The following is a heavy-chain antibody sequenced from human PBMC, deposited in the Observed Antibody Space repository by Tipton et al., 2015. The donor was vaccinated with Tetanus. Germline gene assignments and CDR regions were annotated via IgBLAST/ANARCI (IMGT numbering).Heavy chain of an antibody. CDR2: IYYSGST. V-gene: IGHV4-59*01. D-gene: IGHD1-26*01. J-gene: IGHJ4*02. CDR3: ARGDGTGRDY. CDR1: GGSISSYY. Sequence: TLSLTCTVSGGSISSYYWSWIRQPPGKGLEWIGYIYYSGSTNYNPSLKSRVTISVDTSKNQFSLKLSSVTAADTAVYYCARGDGTGRDYWGQGTLVTVSS.